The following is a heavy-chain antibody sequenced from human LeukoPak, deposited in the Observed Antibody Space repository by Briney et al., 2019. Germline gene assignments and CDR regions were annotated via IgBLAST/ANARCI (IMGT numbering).Heavy chain of an antibody. V-gene: IGHV4-59*01. CDR3: ARDQMGMNWFDP. CDR1: GGSISSYY. CDR2: IYYSGST. Sequence: SETLSLTCTVSGGSISSYYWSWIRQPPGKGLEWMGYIYYSGSTNYNPSLKSRVAISVDTSKNQFSLKLSSVTAADTAVYYCARDQMGMNWFDPWGQGTLVTVSS. D-gene: IGHD1-26*01. J-gene: IGHJ5*02.